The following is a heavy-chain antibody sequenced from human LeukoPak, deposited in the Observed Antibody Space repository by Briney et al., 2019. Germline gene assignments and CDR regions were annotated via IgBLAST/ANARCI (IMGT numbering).Heavy chain of an antibody. D-gene: IGHD2-21*02. CDR1: GFPFSSYA. Sequence: PGGSLRLSCAASGFPFSSYAMSWVRQAPGKGLGWVSVISDYGDTTYYADSVKGRFTISRDNSKNTLYLQMNSLRAEDTAVYYCATQVVVTATVDYWGQGILVTGSS. CDR3: ATQVVVTATVDY. J-gene: IGHJ4*02. V-gene: IGHV3-23*01. CDR2: ISDYGDTT.